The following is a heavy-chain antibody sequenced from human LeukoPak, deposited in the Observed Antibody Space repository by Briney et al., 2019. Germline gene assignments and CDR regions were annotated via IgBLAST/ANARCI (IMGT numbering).Heavy chain of an antibody. D-gene: IGHD2-2*01. J-gene: IGHJ4*02. CDR1: GGSFSGYY. Sequence: SETLSLTCAVYGGSFSGYYWSWIRQPPGKGLEWIGYIYYSGSTNYNPSLKSRVTISVDTSKNQFSLKLSSVTAADTAVYYCARLVPAAMSVPNFDYWGQGTLATVSS. CDR3: ARLVPAAMSVPNFDY. V-gene: IGHV4-59*01. CDR2: IYYSGST.